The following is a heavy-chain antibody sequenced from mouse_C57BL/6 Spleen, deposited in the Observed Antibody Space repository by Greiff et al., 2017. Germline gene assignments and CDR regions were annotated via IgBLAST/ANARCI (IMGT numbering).Heavy chain of an antibody. J-gene: IGHJ4*01. CDR2: IRSKSNNYAT. Sequence: EVKLVESGGGLVQPKGSLKLSCAASGFSFNTYAMNWVRQAPGKGLEWVARIRSKSNNYATYYDDSVKDRFTISRDDSESMLYLQMNNLKTEYTAMDYCVRFTVNYYAMDYWGQGTSVTVSS. CDR1: GFSFNTYA. V-gene: IGHV10-1*01. CDR3: VRFTVNYYAMDY.